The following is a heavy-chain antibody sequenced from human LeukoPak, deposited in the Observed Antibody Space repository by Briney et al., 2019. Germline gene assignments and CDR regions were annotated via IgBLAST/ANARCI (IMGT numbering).Heavy chain of an antibody. CDR3: ASGLELDY. CDR2: ISYDGSNK. V-gene: IGHV3-30*03. CDR1: GFTFSSYG. Sequence: GRSLRLSCAASGFTFSSYGMHWVRQAPGKGLEWVAVISYDGSNKYYADSVKGRFTISRDNSKNTLYLQMNSLRAEDTAVYYCASGLELDYWGQETLVTVSS. J-gene: IGHJ4*02.